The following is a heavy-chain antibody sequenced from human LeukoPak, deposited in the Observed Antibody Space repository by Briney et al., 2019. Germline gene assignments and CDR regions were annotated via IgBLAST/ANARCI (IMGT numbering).Heavy chain of an antibody. Sequence: ASLKVSCKASGYTFTSYDINWVRQATGQGLEWMGWMNPNSGNTGYAQKFQGRVTMTRNTSISTAYMELSSLRSEDTAVYYCARGGGMATITDYWGQGTLVTVSS. D-gene: IGHD5-24*01. CDR3: ARGGGMATITDY. J-gene: IGHJ4*02. CDR2: MNPNSGNT. CDR1: GYTFTSYD. V-gene: IGHV1-8*01.